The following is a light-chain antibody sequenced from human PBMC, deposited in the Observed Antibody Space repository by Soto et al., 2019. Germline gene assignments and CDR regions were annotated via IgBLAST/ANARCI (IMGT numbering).Light chain of an antibody. J-gene: IGKJ1*01. CDR1: QSISSW. Sequence: DIQMTQSPSTLSASVGDRVTITCRASQSISSWLAWYQQKRGKAPKLXIYDASSLESGVRSRFSGSGSGTEFTLTISSLQPDDFATYYCQQYNSSSRTFGQGTQVDIK. CDR2: DAS. CDR3: QQYNSSSRT. V-gene: IGKV1-5*01.